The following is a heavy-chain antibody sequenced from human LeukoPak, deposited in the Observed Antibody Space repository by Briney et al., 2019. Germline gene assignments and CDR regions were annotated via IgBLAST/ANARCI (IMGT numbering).Heavy chain of an antibody. CDR1: GFTFSSYA. Sequence: PGRSLRLSCAASGFTFSSYAMHWVRQAPGKGLEWVAVISYDGSNKYYADSVKGRFTISRDNSKNTLYLQMNSLGAEDTAVYYCARALLGSSWTGNWFDPRGQGTLVTVSS. J-gene: IGHJ5*02. CDR2: ISYDGSNK. D-gene: IGHD6-13*01. CDR3: ARALLGSSWTGNWFDP. V-gene: IGHV3-30*04.